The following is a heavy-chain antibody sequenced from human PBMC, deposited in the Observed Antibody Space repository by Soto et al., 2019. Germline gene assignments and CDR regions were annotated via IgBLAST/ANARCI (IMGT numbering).Heavy chain of an antibody. Sequence: PSETLSLTCTVSGGSINSGDYYWSWIRQPPGKGLEWIGNLYYTGSTYCNPSLKSRVTISVDTSKKQFSLMVTSVTAADTAVYYCARESASQKPLYDYWGQGTLVTVSS. CDR2: LYYTGST. V-gene: IGHV4-30-4*01. CDR1: GGSINSGDYY. J-gene: IGHJ4*02. CDR3: ARESASQKPLYDY.